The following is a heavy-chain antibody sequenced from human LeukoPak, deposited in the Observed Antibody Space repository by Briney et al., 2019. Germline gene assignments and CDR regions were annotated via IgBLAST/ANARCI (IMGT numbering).Heavy chain of an antibody. V-gene: IGHV3-7*01. CDR1: GFTFSSYW. D-gene: IGHD1-26*01. Sequence: SGGSLRLSCAASGFTFSSYWMSWVRQAPGKGLEWVANIKQDGSEKYYVDSVKGRFTISRDNVKNSLYLQMNSLRAEDTAVYYCARDQWELQFSGAFDIWGQGTMVTVSS. CDR3: ARDQWELQFSGAFDI. CDR2: IKQDGSEK. J-gene: IGHJ3*02.